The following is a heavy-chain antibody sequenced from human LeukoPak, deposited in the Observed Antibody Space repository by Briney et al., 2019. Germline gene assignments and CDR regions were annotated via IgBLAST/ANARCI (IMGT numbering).Heavy chain of an antibody. D-gene: IGHD2-2*02. CDR2: IYTSGST. CDR1: GGSISSGSYY. J-gene: IGHJ5*02. CDR3: ARDLSGCSSTSCYKWFDP. V-gene: IGHV4-61*02. Sequence: PSETLSLTCTVSGGSISSGSYYWRWIRQPAGKGLEWIERIYTSGSTNYNPSLKSRVTISVDTSKNQFSLKLSSVTAADTAVYYCARDLSGCSSTSCYKWFDPWGQGTLVTVSS.